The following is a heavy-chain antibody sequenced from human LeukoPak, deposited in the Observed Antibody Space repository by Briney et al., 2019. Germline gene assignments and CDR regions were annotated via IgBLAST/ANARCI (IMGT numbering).Heavy chain of an antibody. V-gene: IGHV3-64*01. Sequence: GGSLRLSCAASGFTFSSYAMHWVRQAPGKGLEYVSAISSNGGSTYYANSVKGRFTISRDNSKNTLYLQMGSLRAEDMAVYYCAGAKGELTGAFDIWGQGTMVTVSS. D-gene: IGHD1-26*01. CDR3: AGAKGELTGAFDI. CDR1: GFTFSSYA. J-gene: IGHJ3*02. CDR2: ISSNGGST.